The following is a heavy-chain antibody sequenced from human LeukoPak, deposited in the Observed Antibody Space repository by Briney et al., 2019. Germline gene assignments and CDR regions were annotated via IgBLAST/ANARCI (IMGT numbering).Heavy chain of an antibody. J-gene: IGHJ4*02. CDR1: GYTFTSYG. V-gene: IGHV1-18*04. CDR2: ISAYNGNT. D-gene: IGHD5-18*01. Sequence: ASVKVSCKASGYTFTSYGISWVRQAPGQGLEWMGWISAYNGNTNYAQKLQGRVTMTKDTSTSTAYMELRSLRSDDTAVYYCERSGDSYGTGDYWGQGTLVTVSS. CDR3: ERSGDSYGTGDY.